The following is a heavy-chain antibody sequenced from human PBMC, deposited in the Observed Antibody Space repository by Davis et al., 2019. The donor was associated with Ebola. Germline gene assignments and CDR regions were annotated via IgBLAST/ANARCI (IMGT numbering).Heavy chain of an antibody. CDR1: GFTFSSYW. CDR3: AREMPYRDSSGWYSVRVFDY. D-gene: IGHD6-19*01. J-gene: IGHJ4*02. Sequence: GESLKISCAASGFTFSSYWMSWVRQAPGKGLEWVANIKQDGSEKYYVDSVKGRFTISRDNAKKSLYLQKNSLGAEDTAVYYCAREMPYRDSSGWYSVRVFDYWGQGTLVTVSS. CDR2: IKQDGSEK. V-gene: IGHV3-7*03.